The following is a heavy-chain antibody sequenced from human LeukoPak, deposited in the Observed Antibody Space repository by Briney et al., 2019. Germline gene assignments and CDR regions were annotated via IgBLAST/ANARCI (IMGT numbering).Heavy chain of an antibody. CDR2: ISSSSSYI. CDR1: GFTFSDYC. V-gene: IGHV3-21*01. J-gene: IGHJ4*02. Sequence: GGSLRLSCAASGFTFSDYCMSWIRQAPGKGLEWVSSISSSSSYIYYADSLKGRFTISRDNAKNSLFLQMNSLRAEDTAVYYCAREMFSIAAGGTPIDYWGQGTLVTVSS. D-gene: IGHD6-13*01. CDR3: AREMFSIAAGGTPIDY.